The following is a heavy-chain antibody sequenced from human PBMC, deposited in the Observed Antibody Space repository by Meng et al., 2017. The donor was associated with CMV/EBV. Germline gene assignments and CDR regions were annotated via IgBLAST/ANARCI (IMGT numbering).Heavy chain of an antibody. V-gene: IGHV1-2*02. CDR3: ARAWGSQQLLSSLDY. CDR1: GYSFTGHH. Sequence: SVKVSCKASGYSFTGHHIHWVRQTPGQGLEWMGWISPSSGDTNYAQKFQGRVTMTRDTSITTVYMEVSSLKSDDTAVYHCARAWGSQQLLSSLDYWGQGTLVTVSS. D-gene: IGHD6-13*01. CDR2: ISPSSGDT. J-gene: IGHJ4*02.